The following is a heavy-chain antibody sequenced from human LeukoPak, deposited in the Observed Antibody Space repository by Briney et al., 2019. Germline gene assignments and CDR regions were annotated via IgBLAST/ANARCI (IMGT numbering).Heavy chain of an antibody. Sequence: GGSLRLSCEASGFTFSHYAMSWVRQAPGKGLEWVSGINWSGVRTGYADSLKGRFTISRDNAKNTLYLQMNSLRAEDTALYYCARDLATTDNWGQGTLVTVSS. CDR1: GFTFSHYA. CDR3: ARDLATTDN. D-gene: IGHD1/OR15-1a*01. J-gene: IGHJ4*02. CDR2: INWSGVRT. V-gene: IGHV3-20*04.